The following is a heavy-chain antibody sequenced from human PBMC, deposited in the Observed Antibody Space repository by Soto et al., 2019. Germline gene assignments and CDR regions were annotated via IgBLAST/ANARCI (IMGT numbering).Heavy chain of an antibody. CDR1: GGSISSYY. CDR3: ARSIAATIFDY. V-gene: IGHV4-59*01. D-gene: IGHD6-6*01. J-gene: IGHJ4*02. CDR2: IYYSGST. Sequence: PSETLSLTCTVSGGSISSYYWSWIRQPPGKGLEWIGYIYYSGSTNYNPSLKSRVTISVDTSKNQFSLKLSSVTAADTAVYYCARSIAATIFDYWGQGTLVTVSS.